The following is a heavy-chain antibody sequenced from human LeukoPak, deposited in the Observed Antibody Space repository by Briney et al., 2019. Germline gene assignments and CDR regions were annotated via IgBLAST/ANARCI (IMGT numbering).Heavy chain of an antibody. CDR2: IYPADSDT. J-gene: IGHJ3*02. CDR3: AVTMSGDEAFDI. D-gene: IGHD3-3*01. Sequence: GESLKISCKGSGYGFGSYWIGWVRQMPGKGLEWMGIIYPADSDTKFSPSFQGRVTISADKSISTAYLQWSRLRPSDTAMYYCAVTMSGDEAFDIWGQGTLVTVSS. V-gene: IGHV5-51*01. CDR1: GYGFGSYW.